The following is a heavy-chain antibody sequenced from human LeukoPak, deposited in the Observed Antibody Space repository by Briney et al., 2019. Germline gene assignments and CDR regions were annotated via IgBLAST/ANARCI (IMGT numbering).Heavy chain of an antibody. CDR2: ISDSGGNT. D-gene: IGHD2-8*02. CDR3: AKHITGINSPFDY. V-gene: IGHV3-23*01. CDR1: GFTFSSHW. J-gene: IGHJ4*02. Sequence: GGSLRLSCAASGFTFSSHWMSWVRQAPGKGLEWVSTISDSGGNTYYTDSVKGRFTISRDNSKNTLYLQMNSLRAEDTAIYYCAKHITGINSPFDYWGQGTLVTVSS.